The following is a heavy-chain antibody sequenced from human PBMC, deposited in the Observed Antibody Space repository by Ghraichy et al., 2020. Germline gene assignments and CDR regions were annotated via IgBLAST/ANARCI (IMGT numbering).Heavy chain of an antibody. D-gene: IGHD3-9*01. Sequence: GGSLRLSCVASGFTFNSFWMNWVRQAPGKGLEWVANIKQDGSEKYYVDSVKGRFTISRDNAKNSLYLQMNSLRAEDTAVYYCARNDILRRAFDIWGQGTMVTVSS. CDR2: IKQDGSEK. CDR3: ARNDILRRAFDI. CDR1: GFTFNSFW. V-gene: IGHV3-7*01. J-gene: IGHJ3*02.